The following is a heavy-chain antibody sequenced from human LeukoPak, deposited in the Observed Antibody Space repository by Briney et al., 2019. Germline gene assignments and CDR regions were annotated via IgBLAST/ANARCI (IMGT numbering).Heavy chain of an antibody. V-gene: IGHV4-59*12. CDR1: GGSISSYY. Sequence: SETLSLTCTVSGGSISSYYWSWIRQPPGKGLEWIGYVYYSGSTNYNPSLKSRVTISVDTSKNQFSLKLTSVTAADTAVYYCARGSFVIAVPGTFDPWGQGTLVTVSS. J-gene: IGHJ5*02. D-gene: IGHD6-19*01. CDR2: VYYSGST. CDR3: ARGSFVIAVPGTFDP.